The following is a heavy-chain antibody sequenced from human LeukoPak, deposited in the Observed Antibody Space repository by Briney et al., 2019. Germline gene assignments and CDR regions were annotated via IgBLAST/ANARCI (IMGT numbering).Heavy chain of an antibody. D-gene: IGHD3-22*01. CDR2: INHSGST. Sequence: NTSETLSLTCAVYGGSFSGYYWSWIRQPPGKGLEWIGEINHSGSTNYNPSLKSRVTISVDTSKNQFSLKLSSVTAADTAAYYCARGYDSSGYYKWTRSGLYDYWGQGTLVTVSS. V-gene: IGHV4-34*01. CDR3: ARGYDSSGYYKWTRSGLYDY. CDR1: GGSFSGYY. J-gene: IGHJ4*02.